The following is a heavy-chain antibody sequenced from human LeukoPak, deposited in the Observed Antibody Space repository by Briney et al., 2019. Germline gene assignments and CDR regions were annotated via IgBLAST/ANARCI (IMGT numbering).Heavy chain of an antibody. V-gene: IGHV3-30-3*01. D-gene: IGHD2-2*01. CDR3: SRGSVSSTRGWFDP. CDR1: GFTFSDNA. Sequence: QPGGSLRLSCAASGFTFSDNAMHWVRQAPGKGLEWVAVISYDGTNKYYADSVKGRFTISRDNSKSTLYLQMSSLRAEDTSIYYCSRGSVSSTRGWFDPWGQGTLVTVSS. J-gene: IGHJ5*02. CDR2: ISYDGTNK.